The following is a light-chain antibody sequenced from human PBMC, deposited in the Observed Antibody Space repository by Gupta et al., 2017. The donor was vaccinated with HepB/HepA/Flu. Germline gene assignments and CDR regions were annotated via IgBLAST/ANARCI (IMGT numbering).Light chain of an antibody. Sequence: QAVLTQPSSASGTPGQRVTISCSGSRSSIGSNTVNCYQQVPGTAPKLLMHNNNQRPSGVPDRFSVSKSGTSASLAISGLQSEDETDYYCASWDDSLNGYVFGTGTKVTVL. CDR1: RSSIGSNT. CDR2: NNN. CDR3: ASWDDSLNGYV. V-gene: IGLV1-44*01. J-gene: IGLJ1*01.